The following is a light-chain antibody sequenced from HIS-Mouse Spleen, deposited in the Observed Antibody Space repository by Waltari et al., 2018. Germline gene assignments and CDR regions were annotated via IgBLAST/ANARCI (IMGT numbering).Light chain of an antibody. Sequence: QSALTQPASVSGSPGQSITISCTGTSSYVGGYTYFSWYQQHPGKPPKLMIYEVSNRPSGVSNRFSGSKSGNTASLTISGLQAEDEADYYCSSYTSSSTFFGTGTKVTVL. CDR3: SSYTSSSTF. CDR2: EVS. CDR1: SSYVGGYTY. V-gene: IGLV2-14*01. J-gene: IGLJ1*01.